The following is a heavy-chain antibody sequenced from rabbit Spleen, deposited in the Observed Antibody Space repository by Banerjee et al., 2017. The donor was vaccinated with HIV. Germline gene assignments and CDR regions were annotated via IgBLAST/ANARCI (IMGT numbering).Heavy chain of an antibody. CDR3: ARDLPGVVGWNFGL. J-gene: IGHJ4*01. CDR1: GFSFSITHY. V-gene: IGHV1S40*01. CDR2: IHAGGSAIT. Sequence: QSLEESGGDLVKPGTSLTLTCTASGFSFSITHYIAWVRQAPGKGLEWITCIHAGGSAITHYASWARGRFTISGASWTTVSLQMTSVTVADTATYLCARDLPGVVGWNFGLWGQGTLVTVS. D-gene: IGHD3-1*01.